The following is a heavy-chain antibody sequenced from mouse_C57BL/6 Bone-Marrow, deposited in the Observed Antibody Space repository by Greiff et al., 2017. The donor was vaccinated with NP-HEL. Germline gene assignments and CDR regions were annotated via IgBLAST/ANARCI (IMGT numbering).Heavy chain of an antibody. D-gene: IGHD2-3*01. CDR3: TTKGYYLYYFDY. CDR2: IDPENGDT. J-gene: IGHJ2*01. CDR1: GFNIKDDY. V-gene: IGHV14-4*01. Sequence: EVQLQQSGAELVRPGASVKLSCTASGFNIKDDYMHWVKQRPEQGLEWIGWIDPENGDTEYASKFQGKATITADTSSNTAYLQLSSLTSEDTAVYYCTTKGYYLYYFDYWGQGTTLTVSS.